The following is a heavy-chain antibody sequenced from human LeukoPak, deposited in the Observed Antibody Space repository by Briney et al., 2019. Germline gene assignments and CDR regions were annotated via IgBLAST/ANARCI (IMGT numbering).Heavy chain of an antibody. Sequence: PGGSLRLSCAASGFTFSSYAMHWVRQAPGKGLEWVAVISYDGSNKYYADSVKGRFTISRDNSKNTLYLQMNSLRAEDTAVYYCAGGITIFGLDYWGQGTLVTVSS. V-gene: IGHV3-30-3*01. CDR2: ISYDGSNK. J-gene: IGHJ4*02. CDR1: GFTFSSYA. D-gene: IGHD3-3*01. CDR3: AGGITIFGLDY.